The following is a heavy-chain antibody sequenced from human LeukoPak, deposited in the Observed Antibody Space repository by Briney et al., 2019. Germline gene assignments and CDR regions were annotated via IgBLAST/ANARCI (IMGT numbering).Heavy chain of an antibody. CDR3: ARGYSSCWSTSGGFDY. D-gene: IGHD6-13*01. V-gene: IGHV3-53*01. J-gene: IGHJ4*02. CDR2: IYSGGST. Sequence: GGSLRLSCAASGFTFSNYMSWVRQAPGKGLEWVSVIYSGGSTYYADSVKGRFTISRDNSKNTLYLQMNSLRAEDTAVYYCARGYSSCWSTSGGFDYWGQGTLVTVSS. CDR1: GFTFSNY.